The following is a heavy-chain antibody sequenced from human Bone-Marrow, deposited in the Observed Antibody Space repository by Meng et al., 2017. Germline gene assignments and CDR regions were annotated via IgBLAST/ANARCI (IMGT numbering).Heavy chain of an antibody. CDR2: IYTSGST. D-gene: IGHD6-13*01. CDR3: ARRVLAYSSSYMDV. Sequence: SETLSLTCTVPGGSISSYYWSWIRQPAGKGLEWIGRIYTSGSTNYNPSLKSRVTMSVDTSKNQSSLRLSSVTAADTAVYYCARRVLAYSSSYMDVWGQGTTVTVSS. J-gene: IGHJ6*02. V-gene: IGHV4-4*07. CDR1: GGSISSYY.